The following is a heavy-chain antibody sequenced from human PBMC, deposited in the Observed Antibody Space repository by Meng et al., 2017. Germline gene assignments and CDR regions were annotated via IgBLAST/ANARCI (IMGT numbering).Heavy chain of an antibody. Sequence: QVRLQQLGPGLVKPSPTLPPTVAISGDSVSSNSAAWNWIRQSPWRGLEWLGRTYYRSKWYNDYAVSVKSRITINPDTSKNQFSLQLNSVTPEDTAVYYCARGVVYAISYFDYWGQGTLVTVSS. D-gene: IGHD2-8*02. J-gene: IGHJ4*02. CDR2: TYYRSKWYN. V-gene: IGHV6-1*01. CDR3: ARGVVYAISYFDY. CDR1: GDSVSSNSAA.